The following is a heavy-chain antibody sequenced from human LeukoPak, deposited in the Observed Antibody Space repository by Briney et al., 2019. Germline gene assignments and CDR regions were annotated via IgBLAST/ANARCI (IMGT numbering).Heavy chain of an antibody. CDR3: ARGSINYYDSSGIDY. CDR1: GYTFTSYD. J-gene: IGHJ4*02. CDR2: MNPNSGNT. V-gene: IGHV1-8*03. Sequence: ASVKVSCKASGYTFTSYDINWVRQATGQGLEWMGWMNPNSGNTGYEQKFQGRVTITRNTSISTAYMELSSLRSEDTAVYYCARGSINYYDSSGIDYWGQGTLVTVSS. D-gene: IGHD3-22*01.